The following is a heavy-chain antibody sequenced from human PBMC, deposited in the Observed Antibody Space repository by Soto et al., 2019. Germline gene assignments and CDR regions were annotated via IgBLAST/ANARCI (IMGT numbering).Heavy chain of an antibody. J-gene: IGHJ5*02. CDR2: INHSGST. Sequence: SETLSLTCAVYGGSFSGYYWSWIRQPPGKRLEWIGEINHSGSTNYNPSLKSRVTISVDTSKNQFSLKLSSVTAADTAVYYCARINGLTYYDFWSGYYRNWFDPWGQGTLVTVSS. D-gene: IGHD3-3*01. V-gene: IGHV4-34*01. CDR3: ARINGLTYYDFWSGYYRNWFDP. CDR1: GGSFSGYY.